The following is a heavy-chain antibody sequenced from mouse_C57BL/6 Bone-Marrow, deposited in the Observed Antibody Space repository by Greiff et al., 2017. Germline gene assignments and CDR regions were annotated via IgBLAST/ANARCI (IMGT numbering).Heavy chain of an antibody. CDR2: IDPSDSYT. Sequence: QVQLKQSGAELVMPGASVKLSCKASGYTFTSYWMHWVKQRPGQGLEWIGEIDPSDSYTNYNQKFKGKSTLTVDKSSSTAYMQLSSRRSEDSAVDYCAREGFYYFDYWGQGTTLTVSS. D-gene: IGHD3-3*01. CDR3: AREGFYYFDY. J-gene: IGHJ2*01. V-gene: IGHV1-69*01. CDR1: GYTFTSYW.